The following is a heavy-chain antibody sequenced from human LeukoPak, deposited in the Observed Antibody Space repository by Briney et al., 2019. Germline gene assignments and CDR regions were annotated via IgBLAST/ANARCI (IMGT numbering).Heavy chain of an antibody. CDR1: GGSISSHY. Sequence: SETLSLTCSVSGGSISSHYWRWVRQPSRHALECIGYIYYGGRTHYNPSLKSRVTMTMDTSKNQFSLRLNSVSAADTAVYYCAREVTVAGTFYFYMDVWGKGTTVTVSS. J-gene: IGHJ6*03. V-gene: IGHV4-59*11. CDR2: IYYGGRT. CDR3: AREVTVAGTFYFYMDV. D-gene: IGHD6-19*01.